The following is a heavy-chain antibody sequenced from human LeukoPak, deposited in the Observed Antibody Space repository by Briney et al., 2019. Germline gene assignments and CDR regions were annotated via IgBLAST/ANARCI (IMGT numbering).Heavy chain of an antibody. V-gene: IGHV3-66*01. J-gene: IGHJ4*02. Sequence: AGGSLGLTCAASGFSISNYAMSWVRQAPGKGLEWVSLIYSDGSTYYADSAKGRFTISRDTSKNTLYLQMNNLRAEDTAVYYCARDLTSYDYVWDYWGQGTLVTVSS. CDR2: IYSDGST. D-gene: IGHD3-16*01. CDR1: GFSISNYA. CDR3: ARDLTSYDYVWDY.